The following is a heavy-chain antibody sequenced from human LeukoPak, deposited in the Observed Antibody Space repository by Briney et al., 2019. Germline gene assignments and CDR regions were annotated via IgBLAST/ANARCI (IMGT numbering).Heavy chain of an antibody. J-gene: IGHJ4*02. CDR2: IHYTGST. V-gene: IGHV4-59*12. D-gene: IGHD6-19*01. Sequence: PSETLSLTCTVSGGSISSYYWSWIRQPPGKGLEWIAYIHYTGSTNYNPSLKSRVTISVDTSKNQFSLKLNSVTAADTAVYYCAVAGYAFDYWGQGTLVTVSS. CDR3: AVAGYAFDY. CDR1: GGSISSYY.